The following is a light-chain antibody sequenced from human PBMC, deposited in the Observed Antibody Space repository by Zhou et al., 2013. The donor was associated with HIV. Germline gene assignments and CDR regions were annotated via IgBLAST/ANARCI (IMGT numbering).Light chain of an antibody. CDR1: QSIGTH. V-gene: IGKV1-39*01. CDR2: GAS. J-gene: IGKJ3*01. Sequence: DIQMTQSPSSLSASVADRVTISCRASQSIGTHLHWYQHKPGQAPTLLIYGASTLQSGVSSRFSGSGSGTDFTLTISSLQPEDFATYYCQQSYSTVFTFGPGTTVDIK. CDR3: QQSYSTVFT.